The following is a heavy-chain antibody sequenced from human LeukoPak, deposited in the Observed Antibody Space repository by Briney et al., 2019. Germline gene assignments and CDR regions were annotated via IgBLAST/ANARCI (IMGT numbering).Heavy chain of an antibody. D-gene: IGHD6-13*01. CDR3: ARDLPYSSSYYGLDY. V-gene: IGHV4-59*01. CDR1: GGSISSYY. J-gene: IGHJ4*02. Sequence: PSETLSLTCTVSGGSISSYYWNWIRQPPGKGLEWIGFIAYTGSTNYNPSLKSRVTISVDTSKNQFSLRLTSVTAADTAVYYCARDLPYSSSYYGLDYWGQGTLVTVSS. CDR2: IAYTGST.